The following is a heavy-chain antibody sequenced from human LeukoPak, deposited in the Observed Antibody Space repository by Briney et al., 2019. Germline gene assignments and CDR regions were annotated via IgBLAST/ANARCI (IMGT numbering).Heavy chain of an antibody. Sequence: GSLRLSCAASGFTFSSYWMSWVRQAPGKGLEWVANIKQDGSEKYYVDSVKGRFTISRDNSKNTLYLQMNSLRAEDTAVYYCAKAGLGSSWWDFDDWGQGTLVSVSS. J-gene: IGHJ4*02. V-gene: IGHV3-7*01. CDR2: IKQDGSEK. CDR3: AKAGLGSSWWDFDD. D-gene: IGHD6-13*01. CDR1: GFTFSSYW.